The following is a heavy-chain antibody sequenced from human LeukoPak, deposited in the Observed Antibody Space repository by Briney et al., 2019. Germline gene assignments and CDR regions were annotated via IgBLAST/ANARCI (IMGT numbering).Heavy chain of an antibody. CDR2: IIPIFGTA. D-gene: IGHD3-22*01. CDR1: GGTFISYA. CDR3: ARDSSGYSYNWFDP. J-gene: IGHJ5*02. Sequence: ASVKVSCKASGGTFISYAISWVRQAPGQGLEWMGGIIPIFGTANYAQKFQGRVTITADESTSTAYMELSSLRSEDTAVYYCARDSSGYSYNWFDPWGQGTLVTVSS. V-gene: IGHV1-69*13.